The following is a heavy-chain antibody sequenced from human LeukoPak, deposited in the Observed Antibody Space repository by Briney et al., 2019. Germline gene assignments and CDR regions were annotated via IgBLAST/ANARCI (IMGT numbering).Heavy chain of an antibody. CDR2: IYHSGST. D-gene: IGHD2-2*03. CDR1: GGSISSGGYY. Sequence: KTSQTLSLTCTVSGGSISSGGYYWSWIRQPPGKGLEWIGYIYHSGSTYYNPSLKSRVTISVDRSKNQFSLKLSSVTAADTAVYYCAREYLGYCSSTSCFLDYWGQGTLVTVSS. V-gene: IGHV4-30-2*01. J-gene: IGHJ4*02. CDR3: AREYLGYCSSTSCFLDY.